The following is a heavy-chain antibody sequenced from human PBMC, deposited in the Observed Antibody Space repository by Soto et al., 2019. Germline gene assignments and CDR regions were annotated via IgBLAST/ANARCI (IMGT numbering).Heavy chain of an antibody. CDR2: IKSKVDGGTT. CDR3: TSDVPDRGSGEFDF. Sequence: EVQLVESGGGLVKPEESLRLSCAASGFTFRSAWMSWVRQAPGKGLEWTSRIKSKVDGGTTDYPASVKGRFTISRDDSINTVYLQMNSLNVEYSAIYYCTSDVPDRGSGEFDFWGQGTLVTVSS. V-gene: IGHV3-15*01. CDR1: GFTFRSAW. J-gene: IGHJ4*02. D-gene: IGHD3-10*01.